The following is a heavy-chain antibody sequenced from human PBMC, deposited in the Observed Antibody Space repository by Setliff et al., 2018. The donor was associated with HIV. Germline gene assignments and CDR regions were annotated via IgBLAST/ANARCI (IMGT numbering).Heavy chain of an antibody. CDR2: INHSANT. CDR3: ARSSLHCGGGSCYLTWFDS. J-gene: IGHJ5*01. D-gene: IGHD2-15*01. CDR1: GGSFSGNY. V-gene: IGHV4-34*01. Sequence: SETLSLTCAVYGGSFSGNYWNWIRQPPGKGLEWIGEINHSANTNYSPSLKSRVTISVDTSKNQFSLKLNSVTAADRAVYYCARSSLHCGGGSCYLTWFDSWGQGTLVTVSS.